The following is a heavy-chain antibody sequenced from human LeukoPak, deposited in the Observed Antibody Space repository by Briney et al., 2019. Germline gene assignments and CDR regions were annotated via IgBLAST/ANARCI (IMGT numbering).Heavy chain of an antibody. CDR1: GGSISTYY. J-gene: IGHJ5*02. CDR2: IYYSGST. CDR3: ARDHRSVANNWFDP. V-gene: IGHV4-59*01. Sequence: SETLSLTCTVSGGSISTYYWSWIRQPPGKGLEWIGYIYYSGSTNYNPSLKSRVTISVDTSKNQFSLKLNSLTAADTAVYYCARDHRSVANNWFDPWSQGTLVTVSS. D-gene: IGHD3-3*01.